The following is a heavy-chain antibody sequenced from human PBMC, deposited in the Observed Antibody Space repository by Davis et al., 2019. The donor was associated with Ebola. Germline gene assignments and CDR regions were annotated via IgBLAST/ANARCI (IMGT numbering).Heavy chain of an antibody. Sequence: GESLKISCAASGFTFSGSAMNWVRQASGKGLEWVGRIRSKANSYATAYAASVKGRFTISRDDSKNTAYLQMTSLKTEDTAVYYCARDFPAQDSRGYYHNTFDIWGQGTMVTVSS. CDR1: GFTFSGSA. V-gene: IGHV3-73*01. J-gene: IGHJ3*02. D-gene: IGHD3-22*01. CDR3: ARDFPAQDSRGYYHNTFDI. CDR2: IRSKANSYAT.